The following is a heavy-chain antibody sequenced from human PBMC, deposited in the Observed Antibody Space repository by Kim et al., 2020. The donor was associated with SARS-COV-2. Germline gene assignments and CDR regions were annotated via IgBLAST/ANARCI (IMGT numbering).Heavy chain of an antibody. Sequence: ASVKVSCKASGYTFTSYDINWVRQATGQGLEWMGWLNPNSGNTGYAQKFQGRVTMTRNTTISTAYMELSSLGSEDTAVYYCALITMIGGPLFYFDYWGQGTLVTVSS. CDR3: ALITMIGGPLFYFDY. D-gene: IGHD3-22*01. V-gene: IGHV1-8*01. J-gene: IGHJ4*02. CDR2: LNPNSGNT. CDR1: GYTFTSYD.